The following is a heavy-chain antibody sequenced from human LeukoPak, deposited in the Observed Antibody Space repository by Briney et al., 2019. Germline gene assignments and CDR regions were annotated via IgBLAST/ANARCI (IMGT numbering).Heavy chain of an antibody. CDR1: GYTFTGYY. J-gene: IGHJ4*02. CDR3: ARAVAYYYDSSGYSEDY. Sequence: ASVKVSCKASGYTFTGYYMHWVRQAPGQGLEWMGWINPNSGGTNYAQKFQGRVTMTRDTSISTAYMELSRLRSDDTAVYYCARAVAYYYDSSGYSEDYWGQGTLVTVSS. CDR2: INPNSGGT. V-gene: IGHV1-2*02. D-gene: IGHD3-22*01.